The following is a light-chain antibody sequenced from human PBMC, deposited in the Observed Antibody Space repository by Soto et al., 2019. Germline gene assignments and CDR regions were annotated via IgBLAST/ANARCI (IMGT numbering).Light chain of an antibody. Sequence: NFMLTQPHSVSESPGKTVTISCTGSSGSIASNYVQWYQQRPGSAPTTVIYEDNQRPSGVPDRFSGSIDSSSNSASLTISGLKTEDEADYYCQSYGSSSVVFGGGTKLTVL. CDR1: SGSIASNY. CDR3: QSYGSSSVV. J-gene: IGLJ2*01. CDR2: EDN. V-gene: IGLV6-57*02.